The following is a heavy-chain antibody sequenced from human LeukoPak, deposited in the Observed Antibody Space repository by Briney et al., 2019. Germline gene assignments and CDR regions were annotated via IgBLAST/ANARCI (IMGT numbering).Heavy chain of an antibody. V-gene: IGHV4-59*01. CDR2: IYYSGST. Sequence: PSETLSLTCTVSGGSISSYYWSWIRQPPGKGLEWIGYIYYSGSTNYNPSLKSRVIISVDTSKNQFSLKLSSVTAADTAVYYCARPAAQTPYDAFDIWGQGTMVTVSS. D-gene: IGHD6-13*01. CDR3: ARPAAQTPYDAFDI. J-gene: IGHJ3*02. CDR1: GGSISSYY.